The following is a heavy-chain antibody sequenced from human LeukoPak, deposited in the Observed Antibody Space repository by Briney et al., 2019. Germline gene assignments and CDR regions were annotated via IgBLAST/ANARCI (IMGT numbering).Heavy chain of an antibody. J-gene: IGHJ2*01. V-gene: IGHV1-69*01. Sequence: AASVNVSCKASGGTFSSYAISWVRQAPGQGLEWMGGIIPIFGTANYAQKFQGRVTITADESTSTAYMELSSLRSEDTAVYYCARVQGGDWYFDLWGRGTLVTVSS. D-gene: IGHD1-26*01. CDR3: ARVQGGDWYFDL. CDR1: GGTFSSYA. CDR2: IIPIFGTA.